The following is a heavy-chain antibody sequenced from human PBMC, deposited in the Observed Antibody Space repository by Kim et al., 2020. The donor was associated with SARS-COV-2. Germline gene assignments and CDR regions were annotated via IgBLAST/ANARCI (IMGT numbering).Heavy chain of an antibody. J-gene: IGHJ4*02. V-gene: IGHV3-23*01. Sequence: GGSLRLSCAASGFTFSSYAMSWVRQAPGKGLEWVSAISGSGDSTYYADSVKGRFTISRDNSKNTLYLQMNSLRAEDTAVYYCAKGYCSGGSCYLYYFDYWGQGTLVTVSS. D-gene: IGHD2-15*01. CDR1: GFTFSSYA. CDR3: AKGYCSGGSCYLYYFDY. CDR2: ISGSGDST.